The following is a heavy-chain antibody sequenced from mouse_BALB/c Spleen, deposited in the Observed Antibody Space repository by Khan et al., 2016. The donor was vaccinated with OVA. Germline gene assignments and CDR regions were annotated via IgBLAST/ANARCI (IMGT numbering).Heavy chain of an antibody. D-gene: IGHD1-1*01. Sequence: QVQLQQSGPELVKPGTSVKMSCKASGYTFTDYVIRWVKQRTGQGLEWIGEIYPGSGSTYYHGKFKGKATLTADKSSNTAYMQLSSLTSEDSAVCFCARSYDGAWFAYWGQGTLVTVSA. V-gene: IGHV1-81*01. J-gene: IGHJ3*01. CDR2: IYPGSGST. CDR1: GYTFTDYV. CDR3: ARSYDGAWFAY.